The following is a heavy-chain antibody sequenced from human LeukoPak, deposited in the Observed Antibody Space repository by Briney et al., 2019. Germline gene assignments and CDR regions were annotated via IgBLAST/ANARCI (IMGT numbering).Heavy chain of an antibody. V-gene: IGHV3-23*01. CDR3: AKNPRGKPLDY. CDR1: GLTVSTNY. Sequence: PGGSLRLSCAASGLTVSTNYFSWVRQAPGKGLEWVSAISGSGGSTYYADSVKGRFTISRDNSKNTLYLQMNSLRAEDTAVYYCAKNPRGKPLDYWGQGTLVTVSS. J-gene: IGHJ4*02. CDR2: ISGSGGST.